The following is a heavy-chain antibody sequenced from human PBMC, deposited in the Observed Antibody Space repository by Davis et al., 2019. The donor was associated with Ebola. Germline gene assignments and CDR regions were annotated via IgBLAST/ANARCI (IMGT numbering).Heavy chain of an antibody. V-gene: IGHV4-4*02. CDR3: ARRQCSGGSCTLDY. CDR2: VYHSGGT. D-gene: IGHD2-15*01. Sequence: MPSETLSLTCVVSGGSISTSNWWSWVRQPPGKGLEWIGEVYHSGGTNYNPSLKSRLTMSVDRSKNRFSLKLSSVTAADTAVYYCARRQCSGGSCTLDYWGQGTLVTVSS. J-gene: IGHJ4*02. CDR1: GGSISTSNW.